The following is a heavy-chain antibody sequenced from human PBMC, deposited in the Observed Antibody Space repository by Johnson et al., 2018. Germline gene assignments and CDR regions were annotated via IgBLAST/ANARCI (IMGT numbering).Heavy chain of an antibody. CDR1: GFTFSSYG. CDR2: ISYDGSKK. V-gene: IGHV3-30*18. CDR3: AKTQYDSSAYYFGGYFQH. D-gene: IGHD3-22*01. Sequence: QVQLVESGGGLVQPGGSLRLSCAASGFTFSSYGMHWVRQAPGKGLEWVAVISYDGSKKYYADSVKGRITISRDNSKNTLYLQRNSLRAEATAVYYWAKTQYDSSAYYFGGYFQHWGQGTLVTVSS. J-gene: IGHJ1*01.